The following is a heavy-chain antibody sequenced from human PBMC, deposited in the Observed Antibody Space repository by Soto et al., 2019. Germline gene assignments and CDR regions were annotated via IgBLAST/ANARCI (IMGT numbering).Heavy chain of an antibody. CDR3: ARGQRGVKNYFDY. J-gene: IGHJ4*02. Sequence: PSGTLSLTCAVYGGSFSGYYWSWIRQPPGKGLEWIGEINHSGSTNYNPSLKSRVTISVDTSKNQFSLKLSSVTAADTAVYYCARGQRGVKNYFDYWGQGTLVTVSS. D-gene: IGHD3-10*01. V-gene: IGHV4-34*01. CDR2: INHSGST. CDR1: GGSFSGYY.